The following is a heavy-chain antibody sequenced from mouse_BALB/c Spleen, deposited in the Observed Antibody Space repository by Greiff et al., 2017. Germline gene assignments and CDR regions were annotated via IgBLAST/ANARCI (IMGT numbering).Heavy chain of an antibody. CDR2: IRLKSNNYAT. V-gene: IGHV6-6*02. CDR3: TRPYYYGSSDYWYFDV. Sequence: EVKLVESGGGLVQPGGSMKLSCVASGFTFSNYWMNWVRQSPEKGLEWVAEIRLKSNNYATHYAESVKGRFTISRDDSKSSVYLQMNNLRAEDTGIYYCTRPYYYGSSDYWYFDVWGAGTTVTVSS. J-gene: IGHJ1*01. D-gene: IGHD1-1*01. CDR1: GFTFSNYW.